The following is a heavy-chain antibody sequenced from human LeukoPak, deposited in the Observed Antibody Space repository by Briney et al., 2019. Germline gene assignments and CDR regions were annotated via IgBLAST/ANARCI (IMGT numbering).Heavy chain of an antibody. Sequence: GASVTVSFKASGYTFTAYRLYWVRQAPGQGLEWMGWINPNSGGTNFAQKFLGRVTMTRDTSITTAYIELSSLRSDDTAVYYCSRDRGRPDAFDIWGQGTMVTVSS. V-gene: IGHV1-2*02. CDR1: GYTFTAYR. CDR2: INPNSGGT. J-gene: IGHJ3*02. D-gene: IGHD1-26*01. CDR3: SRDRGRPDAFDI.